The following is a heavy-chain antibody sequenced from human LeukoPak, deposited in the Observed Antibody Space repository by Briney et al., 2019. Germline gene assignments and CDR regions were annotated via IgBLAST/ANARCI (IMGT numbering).Heavy chain of an antibody. CDR2: IYYSGST. Sequence: SETLSLTCTVSGGSITYYYWNWIRQPPGKGLEWIGYIYYSGSTYYNPSLKSRVTMSVDTSKNQFSLKLSSVTAVDTAVYYCARRNGYPFDIRGQGTMVTVSS. CDR3: ARRNGYPFDI. J-gene: IGHJ3*02. V-gene: IGHV4-59*04. CDR1: GGSITYYY. D-gene: IGHD6-13*01.